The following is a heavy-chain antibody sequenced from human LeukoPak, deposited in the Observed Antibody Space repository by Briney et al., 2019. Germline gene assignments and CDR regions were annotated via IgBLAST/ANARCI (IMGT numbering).Heavy chain of an antibody. CDR2: ISAYNGNT. CDR3: AREGQQPYYFDY. V-gene: IGHV1-18*01. CDR1: GYSFIDYA. J-gene: IGHJ4*02. Sequence: ETSVKVSCKASGYSFIDYAINWVRQAPGQGLEWMGWISAYNGNTNYAQKLQGRVTMTTDTSTSTAYMELRSLRSDDTAVYYCAREGQQPYYFDYWGQGTLVTVSS. D-gene: IGHD6-13*01.